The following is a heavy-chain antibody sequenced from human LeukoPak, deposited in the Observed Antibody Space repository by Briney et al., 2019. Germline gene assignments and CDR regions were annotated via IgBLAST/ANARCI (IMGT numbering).Heavy chain of an antibody. D-gene: IGHD4-17*01. CDR1: GYTFTGYY. Sequence: ASVKVSCKASGYTFTGYYMHWVRQTPGQGLEWMGWINPNSGGTNYAQKFQGRVTMTRDTSISTAYMALSRLRSDDTAVYYCARDRTVTVYYYYYMNVWGKGTTVTVSS. V-gene: IGHV1-2*02. J-gene: IGHJ6*03. CDR2: INPNSGGT. CDR3: ARDRTVTVYYYYYMNV.